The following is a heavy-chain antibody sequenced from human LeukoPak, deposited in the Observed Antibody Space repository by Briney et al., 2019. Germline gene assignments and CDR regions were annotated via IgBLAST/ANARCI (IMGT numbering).Heavy chain of an antibody. Sequence: GGSVALSCKASGFTFTSSTMQWVRRARRHRLEWLGGIVVGSGITNYTQKFQERVTITRDMSTSTASMELSSLRSEDTAVYYCAPDPNYGDYSRSFKIWGQGTIVTVSS. CDR3: APDPNYGDYSRSFKI. V-gene: IGHV1-58*02. D-gene: IGHD4-17*01. CDR2: IVVGSGIT. CDR1: GFTFTSST. J-gene: IGHJ3*02.